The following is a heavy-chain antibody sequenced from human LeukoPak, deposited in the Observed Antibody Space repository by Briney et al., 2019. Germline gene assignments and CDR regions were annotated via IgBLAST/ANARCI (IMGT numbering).Heavy chain of an antibody. D-gene: IGHD2-2*01. Sequence: SETLSLTCGVSGGSTSSSGYYWGWIRQPPGKGLEWVGSIHYSGTTHNNPSLKSRVTISGDTSQNQFSLKLSSVTAADTAVYYCARLSHYANGGYFQHWGQGTLVTVSS. J-gene: IGHJ1*01. V-gene: IGHV4-39*01. CDR2: IHYSGTT. CDR1: GGSTSSSGYY. CDR3: ARLSHYANGGYFQH.